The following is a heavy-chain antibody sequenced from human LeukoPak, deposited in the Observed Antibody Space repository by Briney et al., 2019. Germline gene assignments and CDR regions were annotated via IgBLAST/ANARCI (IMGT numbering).Heavy chain of an antibody. J-gene: IGHJ5*02. CDR2: IDPSDSYT. CDR1: GYSFTSYW. Sequence: GESLRISCKGSGYSFTSYWITWVRQMPGKGLEWMGRIDPSDSYTNYSPSFQGHVTISADKSINAAYLQWSSLKASDTAMYYCARQEYCSGGSCYTWFDPWGQGTLVTVSS. D-gene: IGHD2-15*01. CDR3: ARQEYCSGGSCYTWFDP. V-gene: IGHV5-10-1*01.